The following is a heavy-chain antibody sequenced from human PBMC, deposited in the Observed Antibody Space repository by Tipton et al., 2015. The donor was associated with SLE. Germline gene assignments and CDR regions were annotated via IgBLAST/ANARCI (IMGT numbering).Heavy chain of an antibody. CDR1: GGSISSSGYY. CDR3: ARTLLEPYSFDY. Sequence: TLSLTCTVSGGSISSSGYYWVWIRQPPGKGLEWIGSIYYSTYYSPSLKSRVTISLDRSKNQFSLKLRSVTAADTAVYYCARTLLEPYSFDYWGQGTLVTVSS. D-gene: IGHD3-3*01. J-gene: IGHJ4*02. CDR2: IYYST. V-gene: IGHV4-39*07.